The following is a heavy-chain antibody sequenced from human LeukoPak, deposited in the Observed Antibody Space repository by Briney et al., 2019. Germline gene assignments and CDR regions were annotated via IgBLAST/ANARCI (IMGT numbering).Heavy chain of an antibody. CDR3: AIQYYYDSSGYFGY. Sequence: GASVKVSCKASGGTFSSYAISWVRQAPGQGLEWMGRIIPILGIANYAQKFQGRVTITADKSTSTAYMELSSPRSEDTAVYYCAIQYYYDSSGYFGYWGQGTLVTVSS. J-gene: IGHJ4*02. CDR1: GGTFSSYA. CDR2: IIPILGIA. V-gene: IGHV1-69*04. D-gene: IGHD3-22*01.